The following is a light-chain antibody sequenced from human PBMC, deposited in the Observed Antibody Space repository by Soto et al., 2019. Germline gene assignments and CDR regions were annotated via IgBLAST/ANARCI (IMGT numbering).Light chain of an antibody. CDR3: QQYNNWPPWA. J-gene: IGKJ1*01. CDR2: GAS. CDR1: QSVSSS. V-gene: IGKV3-15*01. Sequence: MIESASTRSVNKGERATLSCRASQSVSSSLAWYQQKPGQAPRLLIYGASTRATGIPARFSGSGSGTEFTLTISSLQSEDFAVYYCQQYNNWPPWAFGQGTKVDI.